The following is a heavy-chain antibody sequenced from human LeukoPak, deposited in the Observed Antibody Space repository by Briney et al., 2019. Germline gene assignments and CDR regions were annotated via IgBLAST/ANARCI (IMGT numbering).Heavy chain of an antibody. CDR2: IYYNGST. D-gene: IGHD3-3*02. CDR3: ARHISSAFDS. V-gene: IGHV4-39*01. Sequence: KPSETLSLTCTVSGASISNINYSWAWIRQSPGKGLEWIGNIYYNGSTYYSPSLKSRVTISVDTSKNQFSLKLSSVIAADTAVYYCARHISSAFDSWGQGTLVTVSS. CDR1: GASISNINYS. J-gene: IGHJ4*02.